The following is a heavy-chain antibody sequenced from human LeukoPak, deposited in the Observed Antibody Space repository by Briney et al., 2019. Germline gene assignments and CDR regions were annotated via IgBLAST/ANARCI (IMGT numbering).Heavy chain of an antibody. CDR3: ARVPAYYYGSGSWVDYYYGMDV. CDR2: INHSGST. J-gene: IGHJ6*02. V-gene: IGHV4-34*01. Sequence: PSETLSLTCAVYGGSFSGYYWSWIRQPPGKELEWIGEINHSGSTNYNPSLKSRVTISVDTSKNQFSLKLSSVTAADTAVYYCARVPAYYYGSGSWVDYYYGMDVWGQGTTVTVSS. CDR1: GGSFSGYY. D-gene: IGHD3-10*01.